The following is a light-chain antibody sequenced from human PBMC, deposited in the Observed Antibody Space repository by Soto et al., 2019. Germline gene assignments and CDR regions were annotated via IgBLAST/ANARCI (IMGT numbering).Light chain of an antibody. Sequence: EIVLAQSPDTLSLSPGERATLSCRASQSVSIYLAWYQQRPGQAPRLLIYEASNRVSGIPSRFSGTGSGTDFTLTISSLEPEDFGLYYCQQYSDWPQSFGQGTRLEIK. CDR3: QQYSDWPQS. CDR2: EAS. CDR1: QSVSIY. J-gene: IGKJ2*03. V-gene: IGKV3-11*01.